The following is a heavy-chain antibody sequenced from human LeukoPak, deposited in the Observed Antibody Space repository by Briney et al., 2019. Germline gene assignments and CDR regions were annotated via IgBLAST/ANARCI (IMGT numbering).Heavy chain of an antibody. V-gene: IGHV4-31*03. CDR1: GGSISSGGYY. J-gene: IGHJ5*02. CDR2: IYYSGST. Sequence: SETLSLTCTVSGGSISSGGYYWSWIRQHPGKGLEWIGYIYYSGSTYYTPSLKSRVTISVDTSKNQFSLKLSSVTAADTAVYYCARDAPYYYGSGSSGGHWFDPWGQGTLVTVSS. D-gene: IGHD3-10*01. CDR3: ARDAPYYYGSGSSGGHWFDP.